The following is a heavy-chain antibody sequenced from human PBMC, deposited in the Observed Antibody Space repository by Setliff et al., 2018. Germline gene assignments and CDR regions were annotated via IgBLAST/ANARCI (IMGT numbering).Heavy chain of an antibody. D-gene: IGHD3-22*01. J-gene: IGHJ4*02. CDR3: ARAPRYFDSTGSYFDG. Sequence: SETLSLTCTVSGGSISTNSYYWGWIRKPPGKGLEWIGSMYFSGSTYYDPSLKSRVTMSIDKSKNEFSLKMSSLTAADTAVYYCARAPRYFDSTGSYFDGWGQGTLFTVSS. V-gene: IGHV4-39*07. CDR2: MYFSGST. CDR1: GGSISTNSYY.